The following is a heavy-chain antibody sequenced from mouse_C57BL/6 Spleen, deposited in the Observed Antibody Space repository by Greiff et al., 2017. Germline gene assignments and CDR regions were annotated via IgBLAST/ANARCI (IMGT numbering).Heavy chain of an antibody. CDR3: ARHTGTRRGFAY. D-gene: IGHD4-1*01. CDR1: GYTFTDYY. J-gene: IGHJ3*01. V-gene: IGHV1-26*01. CDR2: INPNNGGT. Sequence: EVKLQQSGPELVKPGASVKISCKASGYTFTDYYMNWVKQSHGKSLEWIGDINPNNGGTSYNQKFKGKATLTVDKSSSTAYMELRSLTSEDSAVYYCARHTGTRRGFAYWGQGTLVTVSA.